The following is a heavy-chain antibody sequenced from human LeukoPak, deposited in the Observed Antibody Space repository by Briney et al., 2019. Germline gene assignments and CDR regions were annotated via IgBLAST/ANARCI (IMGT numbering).Heavy chain of an antibody. V-gene: IGHV3-74*01. Sequence: GRSLRLSCAASGFTFSSYWMHWVRQAPGKGLVWVSRIKIDGSTNYADSVKGGSTISRDNAKNTVSLQMNSLRAEDTGVYYCARAPSEIGGYYPEYFRHWGQGTLVTVSS. D-gene: IGHD3-22*01. CDR1: GFTFSSYW. J-gene: IGHJ1*01. CDR2: IKIDGST. CDR3: ARAPSEIGGYYPEYFRH.